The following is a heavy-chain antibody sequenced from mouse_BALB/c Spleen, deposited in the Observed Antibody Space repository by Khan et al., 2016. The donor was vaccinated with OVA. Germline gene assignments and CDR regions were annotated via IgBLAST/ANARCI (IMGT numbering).Heavy chain of an antibody. CDR3: ARLAYYYNSDGFAY. D-gene: IGHD1-1*01. J-gene: IGHJ3*01. Sequence: EVKLVESGGDLVKPGGSLKLSCAASGFTFSTYGMSWVRQTPDKWLEWVATISSGGSYTYYPDNVKGRFTISRDNAKNTLYLQMSSLKSEDTAMYYCARLAYYYNSDGFAYWGQGTLVTVSA. V-gene: IGHV5-6*01. CDR2: ISSGGSYT. CDR1: GFTFSTYG.